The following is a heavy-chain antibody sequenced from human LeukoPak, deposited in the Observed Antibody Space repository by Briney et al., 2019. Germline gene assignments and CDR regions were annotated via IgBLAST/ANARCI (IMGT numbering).Heavy chain of an antibody. V-gene: IGHV3-23*01. D-gene: IGHD1-26*01. CDR2: ITYSGGST. J-gene: IGHJ4*02. Sequence: PGGSLRLSCAASRFTFSSSAMSWVRQAPGKGLEWVSGITYSGGSTYYADSVKGRFTISRDNSKNTLYLQMNSLRAEDTAAYYCAKGGNGNFPFDYWGQGTLVTVSS. CDR3: AKGGNGNFPFDY. CDR1: RFTFSSSA.